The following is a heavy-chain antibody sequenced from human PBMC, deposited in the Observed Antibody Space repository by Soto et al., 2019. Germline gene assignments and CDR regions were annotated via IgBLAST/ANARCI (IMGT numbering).Heavy chain of an antibody. CDR3: AKEDEQSPYGMSF. D-gene: IGHD6-19*01. Sequence: EVQLVESGGGLVKPGGSLRLSCAASGFTFSSYSMNWVRQAPGKGLEWVSSISSSSSYIYYADSVKGRFTISRDNAKNSLFLHTNSLTAGAPALYYFAKEDEQSPYGMSFWGQGTTVTVSS. CDR2: ISSSSSYI. CDR1: GFTFSSYS. V-gene: IGHV3-21*01. J-gene: IGHJ6*02.